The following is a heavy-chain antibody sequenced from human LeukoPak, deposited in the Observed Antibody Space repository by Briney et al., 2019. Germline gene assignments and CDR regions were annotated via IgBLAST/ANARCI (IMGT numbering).Heavy chain of an antibody. Sequence: GASVKVSCKASGYSFTSYGISLVRQAPGQGLEWMGWISAHNGNTKYAQEVQGRVTMTTDTSTSTAYMEMRSLRSDDTAVYYCARDLGNYFHFWGQGTLVTVSS. CDR2: ISAHNGNT. J-gene: IGHJ4*02. CDR3: ARDLGNYFHF. V-gene: IGHV1-18*01. D-gene: IGHD3-10*01. CDR1: GYSFTSYG.